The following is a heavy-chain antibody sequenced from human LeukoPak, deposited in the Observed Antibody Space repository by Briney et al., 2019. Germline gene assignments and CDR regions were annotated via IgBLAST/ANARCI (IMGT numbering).Heavy chain of an antibody. CDR3: ASFGGFGELLT. V-gene: IGHV3-7*03. Sequence: KPGGSLRLSCAASGFTFSSYGMHWVRQAPGKGLEWVANIKQDGSEKYYVDSVKGRFTISRDNAKNSLYLQMNSLRAEDTAVYYCASFGGFGELLTWGQGTLVTVSS. J-gene: IGHJ5*02. CDR2: IKQDGSEK. D-gene: IGHD3-10*01. CDR1: GFTFSSYG.